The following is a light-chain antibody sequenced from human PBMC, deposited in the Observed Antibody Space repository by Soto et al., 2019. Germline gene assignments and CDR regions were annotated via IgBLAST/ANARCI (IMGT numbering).Light chain of an antibody. V-gene: IGKV3-20*01. J-gene: IGKJ2*01. CDR2: GAS. CDR3: QQYSSSYT. Sequence: EIVLTQSPGTLSLSPGERATLSCRASQSVSSSYLAWYQQKPGQAPRLLIYGASSRATGISDRFGSSWCGTFFIITISMLEAEVVAVYCCQQYSSSYTFGQGTKLEIK. CDR1: QSVSSSY.